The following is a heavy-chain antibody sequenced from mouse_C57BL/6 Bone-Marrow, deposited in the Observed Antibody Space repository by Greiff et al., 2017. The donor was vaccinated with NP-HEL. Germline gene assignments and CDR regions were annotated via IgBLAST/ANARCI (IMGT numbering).Heavy chain of an antibody. Sequence: EVHLVESGGGLVKPGGSLKLSCAASGFTFSDYGMHWVRQAPEKGLEWVAYISSGSSTIYYADTVKGRFTISRDNAKNTLFLQMTSLRSEDTAMYYCARFGSSWYFDVWGTGTTVTVSS. V-gene: IGHV5-17*01. CDR1: GFTFSDYG. CDR3: ARFGSSWYFDV. J-gene: IGHJ1*03. D-gene: IGHD1-1*01. CDR2: ISSGSSTI.